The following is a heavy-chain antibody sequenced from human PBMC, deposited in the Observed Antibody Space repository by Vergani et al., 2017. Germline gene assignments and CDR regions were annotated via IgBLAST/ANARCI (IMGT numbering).Heavy chain of an antibody. J-gene: IGHJ4*02. Sequence: QVQLVESAGGVVQPGGSLRLSCAASGFTFSNFGMHWIRQAPGKGPEWLAYIGNDGINTRYRDAVKGRFTVSRDNSKDILYLQMDSLRSEDTALYYCAKYLRDSTDGLPDSWGPGTLVIVSS. D-gene: IGHD2-21*02. CDR2: IGNDGINT. V-gene: IGHV3-30*02. CDR1: GFTFSNFG. CDR3: AKYLRDSTDGLPDS.